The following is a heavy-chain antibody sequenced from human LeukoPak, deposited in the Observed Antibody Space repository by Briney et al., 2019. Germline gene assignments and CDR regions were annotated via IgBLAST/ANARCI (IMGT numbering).Heavy chain of an antibody. CDR2: ISGSGGST. CDR1: GFTFSSYA. CDR3: AKVANIYYDSSSNYLDY. J-gene: IGHJ4*02. V-gene: IGHV3-23*01. D-gene: IGHD3-22*01. Sequence: GGSLRLSCAASGFTFSSYAMSWVRQAPGKGLEWVSAISGSGGSTYYADSVKGRFTISRDNSKNTLYLQMNSLRAEDTAVYYCAKVANIYYDSSSNYLDYWGQGTLVTVSS.